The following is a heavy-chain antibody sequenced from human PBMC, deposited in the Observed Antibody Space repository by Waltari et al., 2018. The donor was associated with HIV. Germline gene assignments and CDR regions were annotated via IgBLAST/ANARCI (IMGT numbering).Heavy chain of an antibody. CDR1: GFTFSRSA. CDR3: AKNSGAGDYGDYYFDY. CDR2: ISGSGGST. D-gene: IGHD4-17*01. V-gene: IGHV3-23*01. J-gene: IGHJ4*02. Sequence: EVQLLESGGGLVQPGGSLRLSCAASGFTFSRSAMSWVRQAPGKGLEWVSAISGSGGSTYYADSVKGRFTISRDNSKNTLYLQMNSLRAEDTAVYYCAKNSGAGDYGDYYFDYWGQGTLVTVSS.